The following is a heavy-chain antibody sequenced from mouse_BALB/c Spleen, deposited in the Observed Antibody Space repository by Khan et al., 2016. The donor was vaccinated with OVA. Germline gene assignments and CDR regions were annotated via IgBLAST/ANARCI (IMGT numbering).Heavy chain of an antibody. J-gene: IGHJ4*01. V-gene: IGHV9-1*02. CDR1: GYTFTNYG. D-gene: IGHD1-2*01. Sequence: QIQLVQSGPELKKPGETVKISCKASGYTFTNYGMNWVKQAPGKGLKWMGWINTYTGEPTYSDDFKGRFAFSLETSASTVYLQINNLKNEDMATYVCARDGPYYAIDYWGLGTSVTVSS. CDR3: ARDGPYYAIDY. CDR2: INTYTGEP.